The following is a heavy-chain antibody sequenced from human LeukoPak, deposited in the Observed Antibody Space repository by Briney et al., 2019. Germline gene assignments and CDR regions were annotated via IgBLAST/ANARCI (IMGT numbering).Heavy chain of an antibody. V-gene: IGHV3-23*01. CDR2: ISGSGGST. D-gene: IGHD4-17*01. CDR1: GFTFSSYA. Sequence: GGSLRLSCAASGFTFSSYAMSWVRQAPGKGLEWVSAISGSGGSTYYADSVKGRFTISRDNSKNTLYLQMNSLRAEDTAVYYCAKDHRAENDYGDYEMIPVERAHYYFDYWGQGTLVTVSS. CDR3: AKDHRAENDYGDYEMIPVERAHYYFDY. J-gene: IGHJ4*02.